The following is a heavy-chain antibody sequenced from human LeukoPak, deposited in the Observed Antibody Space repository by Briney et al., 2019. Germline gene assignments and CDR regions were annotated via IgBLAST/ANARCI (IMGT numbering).Heavy chain of an antibody. V-gene: IGHV3-11*01. J-gene: IGHJ4*02. CDR3: ARVVHYGSGPAVG. CDR1: GFTFSNDD. CDR2: ISSSGDTI. D-gene: IGHD3-10*01. Sequence: GGSLRLSCAGSGFTFSNDDLNWVRQAPGKGLEWVSYISSSGDTIYYADPVKGRFTISRDNAKNSVHLQMNSLRAEDTAVYYCARVVHYGSGPAVGWGQGTLVTVSS.